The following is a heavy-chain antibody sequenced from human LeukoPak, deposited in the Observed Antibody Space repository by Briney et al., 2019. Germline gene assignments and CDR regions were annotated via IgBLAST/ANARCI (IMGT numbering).Heavy chain of an antibody. D-gene: IGHD3-10*01. CDR3: AREPRFFYFDY. J-gene: IGHJ4*02. Sequence: PSETLSLTCAVYGGSFSGYYWSWIRQPPGKGLEWIGEINHSGSTNYNPSLKSRVTISVDTSKNQFSLKLSSVTAADTAVYCCAREPRFFYFDYWGQGTLVTVSS. CDR2: INHSGST. CDR1: GGSFSGYY. V-gene: IGHV4-34*01.